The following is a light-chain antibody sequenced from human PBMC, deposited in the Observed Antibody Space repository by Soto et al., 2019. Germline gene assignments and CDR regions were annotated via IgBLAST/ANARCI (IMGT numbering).Light chain of an antibody. J-gene: IGLJ1*01. CDR3: SSYAXSNNLV. Sequence: QSALTQPPSASGSPGQSVTISCTGTSSDVGGYNYVSWYQQHPGKAPKLMIYEVSKRPSGVPDRFSGSKSGNTASLTVSGLQAEDEADYYCSSYAXSNNLVFGTGTKVTVL. CDR2: EVS. CDR1: SSDVGGYNY. V-gene: IGLV2-8*01.